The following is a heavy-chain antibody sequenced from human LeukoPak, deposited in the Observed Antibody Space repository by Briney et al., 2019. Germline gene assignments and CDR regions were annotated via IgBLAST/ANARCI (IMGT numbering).Heavy chain of an antibody. CDR3: ARDRGAVATYNWFDP. J-gene: IGHJ5*02. CDR2: ISSSSSYI. Sequence: GGSLRLSCAASGFTFSSYSMNWVRQAPGRGLEWVSSISSSSSYIYYADSVKGRFTLSRDNAKNSLYLQMNSLRAEDTAVYYCARDRGAVATYNWFDPWGQGTLVTVSS. V-gene: IGHV3-21*01. D-gene: IGHD4-11*01. CDR1: GFTFSSYS.